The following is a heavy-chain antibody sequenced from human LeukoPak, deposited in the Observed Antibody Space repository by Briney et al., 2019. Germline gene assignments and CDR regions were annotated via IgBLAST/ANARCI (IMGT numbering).Heavy chain of an antibody. D-gene: IGHD3-3*01. CDR1: GRNFTDYF. J-gene: IGHJ4*02. CDR3: ATAWDFWSGYSLDS. Sequence: ASVKVSCKVSGRNFTDYFMHWVQQAPGKGLEWMGVVDPEDGETIYAEKFQGRVTMSADRSTDTAYMELSSLRSEDTAVYYCATAWDFWSGYSLDSWGQGTLVTVSS. V-gene: IGHV1-69-2*01. CDR2: VDPEDGET.